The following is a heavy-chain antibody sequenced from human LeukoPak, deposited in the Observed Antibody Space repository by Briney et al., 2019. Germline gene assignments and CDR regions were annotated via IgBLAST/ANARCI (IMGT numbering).Heavy chain of an antibody. Sequence: GGSLSLSWEAPGFTFSSYGRHWVGKAPGKGLGWVSGINTDGSSTRYADSVKGRFTISRENAKNTLYLQMNSLRAEDTAVYYCARAMAGPEGWFDPWGQGTLVTVSS. D-gene: IGHD6-19*01. V-gene: IGHV3-74*01. CDR2: INTDGSST. J-gene: IGHJ5*02. CDR3: ARAMAGPEGWFDP. CDR1: GFTFSSYG.